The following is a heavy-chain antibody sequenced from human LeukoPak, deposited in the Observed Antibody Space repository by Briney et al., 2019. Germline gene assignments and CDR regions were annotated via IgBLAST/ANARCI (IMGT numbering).Heavy chain of an antibody. Sequence: PGRSLRLSCAASGFTFDDYAMHWVRQAPGKGLEWVSSINSGSTYTYYTESVKGRFTVSRDNAKNSLFLQMNSLRAEDTAIYYCARSLTTLTYEGYWGQGTLVTVSS. V-gene: IGHV3-21*01. CDR1: GFTFDDYA. CDR3: ARSLTTLTYEGY. CDR2: INSGSTYT. D-gene: IGHD1-1*01. J-gene: IGHJ4*02.